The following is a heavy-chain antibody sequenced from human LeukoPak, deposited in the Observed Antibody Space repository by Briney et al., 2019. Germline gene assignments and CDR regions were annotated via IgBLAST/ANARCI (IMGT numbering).Heavy chain of an antibody. J-gene: IGHJ4*02. D-gene: IGHD3-10*01. CDR2: ISYDGSNK. Sequence: GGSLRLSCAASGFTFSSYGMHWVRQAPGKGLEWVALISYDGSNKYYADSVKGRFTISRDNSKNTLYLQMNSLRAEDTAVYYCAKDEVKYYGSGSYSQLDFWGQGTLVTVSS. CDR3: AKDEVKYYGSGSYSQLDF. CDR1: GFTFSSYG. V-gene: IGHV3-30*18.